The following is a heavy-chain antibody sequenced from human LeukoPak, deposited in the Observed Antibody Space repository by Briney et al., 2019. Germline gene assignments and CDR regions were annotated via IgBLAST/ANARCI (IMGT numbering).Heavy chain of an antibody. CDR2: IYYSGST. D-gene: IGHD3-10*01. Sequence: SETLSLTCTVSGGSISSYYWSWIRQPPGKGLEWIGYIYYSGSTNYNPSLKSRVTISVDTSKNQFSLKLSSVTAADTAVYYCARGYYGSGSYWYYYYGMDVWGQGTTVTVSS. CDR3: ARGYYGSGSYWYYYYGMDV. V-gene: IGHV4-59*01. CDR1: GGSISSYY. J-gene: IGHJ6*02.